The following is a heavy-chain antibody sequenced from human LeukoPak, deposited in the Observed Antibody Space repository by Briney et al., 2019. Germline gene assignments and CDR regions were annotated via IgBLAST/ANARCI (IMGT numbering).Heavy chain of an antibody. V-gene: IGHV3-74*01. Sequence: GGSLTLSCAVAGFSLTGNWVHWVRQAPGKGLVWVSRINSDENSTAYADSVKGRFAISRDNAKNTLYLQMNSLRDEDTAVYYCARDGRSATYRAFDIWGQGTMVTVSS. CDR1: GFSLTGNW. J-gene: IGHJ3*02. CDR2: INSDENST. D-gene: IGHD3-3*01. CDR3: ARDGRSATYRAFDI.